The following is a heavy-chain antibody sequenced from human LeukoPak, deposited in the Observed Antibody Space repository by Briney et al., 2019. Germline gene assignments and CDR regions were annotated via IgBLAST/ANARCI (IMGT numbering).Heavy chain of an antibody. CDR3: ARGYCSGGSCGTFDI. D-gene: IGHD2-15*01. CDR2: IYYSGST. J-gene: IGHJ3*02. Sequence: SETLSLTCTVSGGSISSYYWSWIRQHPGKGLEWIGYIYYSGSTNYNPSLKSRVTISVDTSKNQFSLKLSSVTAADTAVYYCARGYCSGGSCGTFDIWGQGTMVTVSS. CDR1: GGSISSYY. V-gene: IGHV4-59*01.